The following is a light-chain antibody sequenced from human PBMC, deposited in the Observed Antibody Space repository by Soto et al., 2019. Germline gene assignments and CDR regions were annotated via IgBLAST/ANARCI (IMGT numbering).Light chain of an antibody. CDR1: QSVSSY. J-gene: IGKJ1*01. V-gene: IGKV3-20*01. CDR2: GAS. Sequence: EIVLTQSPGTLSLSPGERATLSCRASQSVSSYLAWFQQKPGQAPRPLIYGASIRATGIPDRFSGSGSGTDFTLTISRLEPEDFAVYYCQQYGTSLWTFGQGSKVEIK. CDR3: QQYGTSLWT.